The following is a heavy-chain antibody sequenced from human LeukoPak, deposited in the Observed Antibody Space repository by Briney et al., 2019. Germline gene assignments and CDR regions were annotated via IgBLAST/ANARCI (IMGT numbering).Heavy chain of an antibody. CDR1: GGSISSYY. J-gene: IGHJ5*02. V-gene: IGHV4-59*01. CDR2: IYYSGST. CDR3: VRDLRVRGVPGFDP. D-gene: IGHD3-10*01. Sequence: PSETLSLTCTVSGGSISSYYWSWIRQPPGKGLEWIGYIYYSGSTNYNPSLKSRVTISVDTSKNQFSLKLSSVSAADTAVYYCVRDLRVRGVPGFDPWGQGTLVTVSS.